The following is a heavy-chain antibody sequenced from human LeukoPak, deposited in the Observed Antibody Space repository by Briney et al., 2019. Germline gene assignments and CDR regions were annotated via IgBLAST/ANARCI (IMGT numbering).Heavy chain of an antibody. V-gene: IGHV1-18*01. J-gene: IGHJ6*03. CDR1: GYTFTSYG. Sequence: ASVKVSCKASGYTFTSYGISWVRQAPGQGLEWMGWISAYNGNTNYAQKLQGRVTMTTDTSTSTAYMELRSLRSDDTAVYYCASLGHSYGPPYYYYYYYMDVWGKGTTVTVSS. CDR3: ASLGHSYGPPYYYYYYYMDV. CDR2: ISAYNGNT. D-gene: IGHD5-18*01.